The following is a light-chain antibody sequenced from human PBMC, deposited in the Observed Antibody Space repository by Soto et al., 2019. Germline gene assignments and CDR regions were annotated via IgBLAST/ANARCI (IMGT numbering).Light chain of an antibody. CDR2: DNN. J-gene: IGLJ7*01. V-gene: IGLV1-44*01. CDR1: SSNIARNS. Sequence: QSVRTQPPSASGTPGERVTISCSGSSSNIARNSVNWYQQFPGTAPKLLIYDNNQRPSGVPDRFSGSKSGTSASLAISGLQSEDEADYYCAAWDDSLSGVVFGGGTQLTVL. CDR3: AAWDDSLSGVV.